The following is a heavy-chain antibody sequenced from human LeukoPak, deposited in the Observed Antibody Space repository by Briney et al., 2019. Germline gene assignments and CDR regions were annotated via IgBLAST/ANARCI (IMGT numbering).Heavy chain of an antibody. CDR2: IKQDGSEK. CDR3: ARARGGYFADYYYYMDV. CDR1: GFTFSSYW. V-gene: IGHV3-7*01. J-gene: IGHJ6*03. Sequence: GGSLRLSCAASGFTFSSYWMSWVRQAPGKGLEWVANIKQDGSEKYYVDSVKGRFTISRDNAKNSLYLQMNSLRAEDTAVYYCARARGGYFADYYYYMDVWGKGTTVTVSS. D-gene: IGHD3-22*01.